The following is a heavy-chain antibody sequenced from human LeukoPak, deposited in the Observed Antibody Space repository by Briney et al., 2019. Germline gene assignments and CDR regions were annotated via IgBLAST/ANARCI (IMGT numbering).Heavy chain of an antibody. CDR1: GFTFSSYW. D-gene: IGHD6-6*01. CDR3: ARISHTEKYCRDF. Sequence: GGSLRLSCAASGFTFSSYWMNWVRQAPGKGLEWVANIKQDGSETYYVGSVEGRFTISRDNAKNSLYLQMDSLRAEDTAVYYCARISHTEKYCRDFWGQGTLVTVSS. J-gene: IGHJ4*02. V-gene: IGHV3-7*01. CDR2: IKQDGSET.